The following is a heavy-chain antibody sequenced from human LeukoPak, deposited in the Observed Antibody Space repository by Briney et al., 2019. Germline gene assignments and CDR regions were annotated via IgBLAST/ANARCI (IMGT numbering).Heavy chain of an antibody. CDR2: INPNSGGT. J-gene: IGHJ4*02. CDR3: ASGQRISTWYAGYYFDY. CDR1: GYTFTGYY. V-gene: IGHV1-2*02. D-gene: IGHD6-13*01. Sequence: ASVKVSCKASGYTFTGYYLYWVRQAPGQGLEWMGWINPNSGGTDYAQKFQGRVTMTRDTSISTAYMELSRLTSDDTAVYYCASGQRISTWYAGYYFDYWGQGTLVTVSS.